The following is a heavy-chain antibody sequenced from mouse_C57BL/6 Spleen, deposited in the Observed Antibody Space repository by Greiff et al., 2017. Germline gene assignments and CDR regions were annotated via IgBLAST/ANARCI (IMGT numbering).Heavy chain of an antibody. CDR3: TRDITTVVAREGFDY. Sequence: VKLQESGAELVRPGASVTLSCKASGYTFTDYEMHWVKQTPVHGLEWIGAIDPETGGTAYNQKFKGKAILTADKSSSTAYMELRSLTSEDSAVYYCTRDITTVVAREGFDYWGQGTTLTVSS. D-gene: IGHD1-1*01. CDR2: IDPETGGT. J-gene: IGHJ2*01. V-gene: IGHV1-15*01. CDR1: GYTFTDYE.